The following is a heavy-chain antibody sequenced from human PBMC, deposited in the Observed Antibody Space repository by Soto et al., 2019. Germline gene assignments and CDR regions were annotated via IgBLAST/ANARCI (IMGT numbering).Heavy chain of an antibody. D-gene: IGHD2-21*02. V-gene: IGHV3-23*01. J-gene: IGHJ3*02. CDR3: ANLLLLDDAFDI. CDR1: GFTFSSYA. CDR2: ISGSGGNT. Sequence: GGSLRLSCAASGFTFSSYAMSWVRQAPGKGLEWVSAISGSGGNTYYADSVKGRFTISRDNSKNTLYLQMNSLRAEDTAVYYCANLLLLDDAFDIWGQGTMVTVSS.